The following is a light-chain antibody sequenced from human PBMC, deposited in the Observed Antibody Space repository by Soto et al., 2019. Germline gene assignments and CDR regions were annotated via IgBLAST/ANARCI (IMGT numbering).Light chain of an antibody. CDR2: ETS. CDR1: QSITNK. V-gene: IGKV3-15*01. Sequence: EIVMTQSPATLSVSPGERATLSCRASQSITNKLVWYQQKPGQAPRLLMFETSTRATGIPARFSGSGSETEFTLTISSLQSEDFAVYYCQQYNNWPRTFGQGTKVDIK. J-gene: IGKJ1*01. CDR3: QQYNNWPRT.